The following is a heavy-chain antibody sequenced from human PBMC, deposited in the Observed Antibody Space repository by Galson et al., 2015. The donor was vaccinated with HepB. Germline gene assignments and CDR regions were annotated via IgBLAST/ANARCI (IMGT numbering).Heavy chain of an antibody. J-gene: IGHJ4*02. CDR3: TTDYSDYDFSFDY. CDR2: IKSKTDGGTT. CDR1: GFTFSNAW. D-gene: IGHD5-12*01. V-gene: IGHV3-15*01. Sequence: SLRLSCAASGFTFSNAWMSWVRQAPGKGLEWVGRIKSKTDGGTTDYAAPVKGRFTISRDDSKNTLYLQMNSLKTEDTAVYYCTTDYSDYDFSFDYWGQGTLVTVSS.